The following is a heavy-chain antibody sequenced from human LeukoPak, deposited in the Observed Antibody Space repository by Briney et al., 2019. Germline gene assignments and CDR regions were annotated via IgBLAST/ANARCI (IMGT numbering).Heavy chain of an antibody. CDR2: IYFSGNT. D-gene: IGHD3-9*01. J-gene: IGHJ4*02. CDR1: GDSINSRNYY. Sequence: PSETLSLTCTASGDSINSRNYYWGWIRQPPGKGLEWIGSIYFSGNTYSNPSLQSRVTISVDTSMNRFSLRLTSMTAADTAVYYCAGHGPDILADYHSFDYWGQGALVTVSS. V-gene: IGHV4-39*01. CDR3: AGHGPDILADYHSFDY.